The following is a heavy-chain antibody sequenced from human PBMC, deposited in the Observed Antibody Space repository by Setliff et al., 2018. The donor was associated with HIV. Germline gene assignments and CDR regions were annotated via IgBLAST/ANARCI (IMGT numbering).Heavy chain of an antibody. CDR3: ARGRAQWPNYNYFDP. J-gene: IGHJ5*02. V-gene: IGHV4-39*07. CDR1: GGSISSSDYS. Sequence: SETLSLTCTVSGGSISSSDYSWDWIRQPPEKGLEWIGSIFYSGNTNYNPSLKSRVTISVDTSKSQFSLKLSSLAAADTAVYYCARGRAQWPNYNYFDPWGLGTLVTVSS. D-gene: IGHD6-19*01. CDR2: IFYSGNT.